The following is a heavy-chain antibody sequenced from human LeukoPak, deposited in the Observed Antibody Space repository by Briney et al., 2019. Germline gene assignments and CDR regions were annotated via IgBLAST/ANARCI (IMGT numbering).Heavy chain of an antibody. CDR1: GFTFSSYS. D-gene: IGHD5-12*01. J-gene: IGHJ6*03. V-gene: IGHV3-21*01. CDR2: ISSSSSYI. CDR3: ARDQMGGGYDGLYYMDV. Sequence: GGSLRLSCAASGFTFSSYSMNWVRQAPGKGLEWVSSISSSSSYIYYADSVKGRFTISRDNAKNSLYLQMNSLRAEDTAVYYCARDQMGGGYDGLYYMDVWGKGTTVTVSS.